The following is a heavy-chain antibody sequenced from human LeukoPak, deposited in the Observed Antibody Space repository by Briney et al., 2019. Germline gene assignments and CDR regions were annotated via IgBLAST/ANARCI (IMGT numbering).Heavy chain of an antibody. CDR3: AKECGGGCSSDY. D-gene: IGHD2-21*01. V-gene: IGHV3-30*01. J-gene: IGHJ4*02. CDR1: GFTFSSYA. Sequence: GRSLRLSCAASGFTFSSYAMHWVRQAPGKGLEWVAFIWSNGDNKYYSDSVKGRFTISRDNSKNTLYLQMNSLRPEDTALYYCAKECGGGCSSDYWGQGTLVTVSS. CDR2: IWSNGDNK.